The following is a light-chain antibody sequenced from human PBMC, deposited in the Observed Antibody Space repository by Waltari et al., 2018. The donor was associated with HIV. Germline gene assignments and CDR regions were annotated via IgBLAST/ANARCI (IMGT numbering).Light chain of an antibody. CDR1: KLGDKF. CDR2: QDT. V-gene: IGLV3-1*01. Sequence: SYVLTQPPSMSVSPGQTASITCSGDKLGDKFVCWYQQRPGQSPLMVIYQDTERPSGVPERFAGSNSGNTATLTISGTQPLDEADYYCQLWDNNKAVFGGGTKLTVL. J-gene: IGLJ2*01. CDR3: QLWDNNKAV.